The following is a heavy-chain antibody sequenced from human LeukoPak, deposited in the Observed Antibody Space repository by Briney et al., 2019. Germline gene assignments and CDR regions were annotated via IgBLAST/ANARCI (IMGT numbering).Heavy chain of an antibody. V-gene: IGHV1-69*06. Sequence: GASVKVSCKASGGTFSSYAISWVRQAPGQGLEWMGGIIPIFGTANYAQKFQGRVTITADKSTSTAYMELSSLRSGDTAVYYCARNRPALLPAVAATSDWFDPWGQGTLVTVSS. CDR2: IIPIFGTA. D-gene: IGHD2-15*01. J-gene: IGHJ5*02. CDR3: ARNRPALLPAVAATSDWFDP. CDR1: GGTFSSYA.